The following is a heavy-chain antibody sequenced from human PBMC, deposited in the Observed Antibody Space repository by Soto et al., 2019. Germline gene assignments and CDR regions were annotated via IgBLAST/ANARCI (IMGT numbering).Heavy chain of an antibody. CDR1: GGSISSSSYY. Sequence: PSETLSLTCTVSGGSISSSSYYWGWIRQPPGKGLEWIGSIYYSGSTYYNPSLKSRVTISVDTSKNQFSLKLSSVTAADTAVYYCASPGPLKSAAPWGEDYYYGMDVWGQGTTVTVSS. CDR3: ASPGPLKSAAPWGEDYYYGMDV. V-gene: IGHV4-39*01. D-gene: IGHD6-13*01. J-gene: IGHJ6*02. CDR2: IYYSGST.